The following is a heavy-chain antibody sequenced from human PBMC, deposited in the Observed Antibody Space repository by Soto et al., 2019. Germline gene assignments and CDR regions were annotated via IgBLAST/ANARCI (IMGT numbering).Heavy chain of an antibody. CDR1: GFTCSNAW. Sequence: GGSLRLSCAASGFTCSNAWMSWVRQAPGKGLEWVGRIKSKTDGGTTDYAAPVKGRFTISRDDSKNTLYLQMNSLKTEDTAVYYCTTRPPPGIFDYWGQGTLVTVSS. CDR3: TTRPPPGIFDY. V-gene: IGHV3-15*01. CDR2: IKSKTDGGTT. J-gene: IGHJ4*02.